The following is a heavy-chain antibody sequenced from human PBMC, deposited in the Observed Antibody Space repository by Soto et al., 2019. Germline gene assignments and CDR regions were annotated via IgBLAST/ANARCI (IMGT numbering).Heavy chain of an antibody. D-gene: IGHD2-15*01. V-gene: IGHV5-51*01. CDR1: GYSFTTYW. CDR3: GGGSCYLGGWGY. CDR2: IYPGDSDT. J-gene: IGHJ4*02. Sequence: GESLKIPCKGSGYSFTTYWIGWVRQMPGKGLEWMGIIYPGDSDTRYSPSFQGQVTISADKSINSAYLQWTSLKASDTAMYYCGGGSCYLGGWGYWGQGTLVTVSS.